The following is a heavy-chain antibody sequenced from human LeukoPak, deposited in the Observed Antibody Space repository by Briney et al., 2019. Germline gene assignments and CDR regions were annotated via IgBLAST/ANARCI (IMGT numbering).Heavy chain of an antibody. CDR1: GYTFTSYY. J-gene: IGHJ4*02. CDR3: ARVGSMTTLDY. CDR2: INPSGGST. V-gene: IGHV1-46*01. D-gene: IGHD3-16*01. Sequence: ASVKVSCKASGYTFTSYYMHWVRQAPGQGLEWMGIINPSGGSTSYAQKFQGRVTMTRDTSTSTVYMELSGLRSEDTAVYYCARVGSMTTLDYWGQGTLVTVSS.